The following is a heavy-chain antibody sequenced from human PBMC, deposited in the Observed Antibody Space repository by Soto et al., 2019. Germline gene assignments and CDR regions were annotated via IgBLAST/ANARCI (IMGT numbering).Heavy chain of an antibody. CDR2: ISAYNGNT. CDR1: GYTFTSYC. V-gene: IGHV1-18*04. J-gene: IGHJ6*02. CDR3: ARDSETAMEPVYYYYYGMDV. D-gene: IGHD5-18*01. Sequence: ASVKVSCKASGYTFTSYCISWVRQAPGQGLEWMGWISAYNGNTNYAQKLQGRVTMTTDTSTSTAYMELRSLRSDDTAVYYCARDSETAMEPVYYYYYGMDVWGQGTTVTVSS.